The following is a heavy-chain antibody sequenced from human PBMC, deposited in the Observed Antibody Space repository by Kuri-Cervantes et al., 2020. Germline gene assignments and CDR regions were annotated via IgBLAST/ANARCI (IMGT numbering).Heavy chain of an antibody. V-gene: IGHV3-23*01. Sequence: GGSLRLSCAASGFTFSSYAMSWVRQAPGKGLEWVSTISGAAGSTKYADSVKGRFTISRDNSKNTLYLQMNSLRAEDTAVYYCAKEEFVVVVAAVDYWGQETLVTVSS. CDR1: GFTFSSYA. CDR3: AKEEFVVVVAAVDY. J-gene: IGHJ4*02. CDR2: ISGAAGST. D-gene: IGHD2-15*01.